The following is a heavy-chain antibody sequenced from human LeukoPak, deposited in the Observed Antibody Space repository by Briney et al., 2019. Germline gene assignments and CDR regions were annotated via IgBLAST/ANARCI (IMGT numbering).Heavy chain of an antibody. V-gene: IGHV3-30*18. D-gene: IGHD3-22*01. CDR2: ISYDGSNK. J-gene: IGHJ4*02. CDR1: GFTFSSYG. Sequence: GGSLILSWAASGFTFSSYGMHWVRQAPGKGLEWVAVISYDGSNKYYADSVKGRFTISRDNSKNTLYLQMNSLRAEDTAVYYCAKDPASYYYDSSGYYYGGWGQGTLVTVSS. CDR3: AKDPASYYYDSSGYYYGG.